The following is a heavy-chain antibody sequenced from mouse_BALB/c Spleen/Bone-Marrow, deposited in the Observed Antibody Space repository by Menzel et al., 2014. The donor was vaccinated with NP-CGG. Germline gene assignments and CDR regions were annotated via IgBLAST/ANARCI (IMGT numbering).Heavy chain of an antibody. CDR3: ARHAYYDQTEVSFVY. D-gene: IGHD2-4*01. V-gene: IGHV5-9-2*01. CDR1: GFTFSNYG. CDR2: ISGGGSYT. Sequence: EVQGVESGGGLVKSGGSLKLSCAASGFTFSNYGMSWVRQTPEKRLEWVATISGGGSYTFHSDSVKGRFTISRDNAKNNLYLQLSSLRSEDTALYYCARHAYYDQTEVSFVYWGQGTLVTASA. J-gene: IGHJ3*01.